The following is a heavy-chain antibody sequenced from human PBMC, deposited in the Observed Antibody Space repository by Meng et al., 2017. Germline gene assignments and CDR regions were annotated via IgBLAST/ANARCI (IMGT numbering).Heavy chain of an antibody. V-gene: IGHV3-15*01. Sequence: VPLVESGGGFVKPGGSLRLSCAASGFTFSNAWMTWVRQAPGKGLEWIGRMKSNVDGGTVDYAAAVKGRFFISRDDSENTFYLQMNSLKTEDTAVYYCSGHVDYWGHGTLVTSPQ. CDR2: MKSNVDGGTV. CDR3: SGHVDY. J-gene: IGHJ4*01. CDR1: GFTFSNAW.